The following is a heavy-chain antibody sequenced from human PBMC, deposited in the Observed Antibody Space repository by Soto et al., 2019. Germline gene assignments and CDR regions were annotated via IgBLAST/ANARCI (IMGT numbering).Heavy chain of an antibody. J-gene: IGHJ6*02. CDR3: ARSSGLDYAISTGYYRDYGMAV. CDR2: IDWDDDK. Sequence: SGPTLVNPTQTLTLTCTFSGFSRSTSGMCVSWIRQPPGKALEWLALIDWDDDKYYSTSLKTRLTISKDTSKNQVVLTMTNMDPVDTATYYCARSSGLDYAISTGYYRDYGMAVWGQGTTVTVSS. D-gene: IGHD3-9*01. V-gene: IGHV2-70*01. CDR1: GFSRSTSGMC.